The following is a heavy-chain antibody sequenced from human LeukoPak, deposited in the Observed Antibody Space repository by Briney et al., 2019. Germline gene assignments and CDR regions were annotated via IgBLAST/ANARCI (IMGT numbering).Heavy chain of an antibody. J-gene: IGHJ4*02. CDR1: GFTFSSYA. Sequence: PGGSLRLSRAASGFTFSSYAMSGVRQAPGKGLQWVSAISDSSVSVYYADSVKGRFTISRDNSKNTLYLQMNSLRAEDTAVYYCAPGGMAGIYFDCWGQGTLVTVSS. CDR3: APGGMAGIYFDC. CDR2: ISDSSVSV. V-gene: IGHV3-23*01. D-gene: IGHD5-24*01.